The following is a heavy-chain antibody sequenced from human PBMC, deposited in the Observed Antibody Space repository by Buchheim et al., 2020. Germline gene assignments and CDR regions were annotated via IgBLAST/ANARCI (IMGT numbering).Heavy chain of an antibody. CDR3: ARKLRFLEWSSYYYYYGIDV. Sequence: QVQLQQWGAGLLKPSETLSLTCAVYGGSFSGYYWSWIRYPPGKGLEWIGEINHSGSTNYNPSLKSRVTISVDTSNHQFSLKLSSVTAADTAVYYCARKLRFLEWSSYYYYYGIDVWGQGT. J-gene: IGHJ6*01. D-gene: IGHD3-3*01. CDR1: GGSFSGYY. CDR2: INHSGST. V-gene: IGHV4-34*01.